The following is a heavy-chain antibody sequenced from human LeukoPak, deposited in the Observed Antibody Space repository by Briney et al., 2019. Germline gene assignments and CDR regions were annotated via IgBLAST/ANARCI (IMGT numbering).Heavy chain of an antibody. CDR1: GGSIRSSYYY. D-gene: IGHD3-22*01. V-gene: IGHV4-39*01. CDR2: IYYSGST. J-gene: IGHJ5*02. Sequence: SETLSLTCTVSGGSIRSSYYYWGWIRQPPGKGLEWIGSIYYSGSTYYNPSLKSRVTISVDTSKNQFSLKLSSVTAADTAVYYCARGLNHYDSSGYLVWFDPWGQGTLVTVSS. CDR3: ARGLNHYDSSGYLVWFDP.